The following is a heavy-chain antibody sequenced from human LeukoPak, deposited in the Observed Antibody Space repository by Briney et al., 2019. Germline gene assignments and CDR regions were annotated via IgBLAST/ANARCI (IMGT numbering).Heavy chain of an antibody. V-gene: IGHV3-23*01. CDR3: AKVGITMVRGVSYLDY. CDR1: GFTFSSYA. Sequence: TGGSLRLSCAASGFTFSSYAMSWVRQAPGKGLEWVSAISGSGGSTYYADSVKGRFTISRDNSKNTLYLQMNSLRAEDTAVYYCAKVGITMVRGVSYLDYWGQGTLVTVSS. D-gene: IGHD3-10*01. J-gene: IGHJ4*02. CDR2: ISGSGGST.